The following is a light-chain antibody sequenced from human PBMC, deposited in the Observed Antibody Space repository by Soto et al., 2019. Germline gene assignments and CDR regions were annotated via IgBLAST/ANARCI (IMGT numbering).Light chain of an antibody. J-gene: IGLJ1*01. CDR3: ATWEDSLNGDV. CDR2: TNN. CDR1: SSTIGSNA. Sequence: QSVLTQPPSASGTPGQRVTISCSGSSSTIGSNAVNWYQHLSGTAPKLLIYTNNQRPSGVPDRFSGSKSGTSASLAISGLQAEDEADYYCATWEDSLNGDVFGTGTKVTVL. V-gene: IGLV1-44*01.